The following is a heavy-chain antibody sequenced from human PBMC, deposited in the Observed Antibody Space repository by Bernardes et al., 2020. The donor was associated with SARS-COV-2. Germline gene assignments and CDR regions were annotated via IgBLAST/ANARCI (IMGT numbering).Heavy chain of an antibody. CDR3: ARVRFLKWVPDVIDY. J-gene: IGHJ4*02. CDR1: GFTFGDYA. CDR2: IKKDGGDK. Sequence: GGSLRLSCTASGFTFGDYALSWVRQAPGKGLEWVAIIKKDGGDKYYLDSVRGRFTISRDNAKNSLNLQMNSLRAEDTAVYYCARVRFLKWVPDVIDYWGQGTLVTVSS. V-gene: IGHV3-7*03. D-gene: IGHD3-3*01.